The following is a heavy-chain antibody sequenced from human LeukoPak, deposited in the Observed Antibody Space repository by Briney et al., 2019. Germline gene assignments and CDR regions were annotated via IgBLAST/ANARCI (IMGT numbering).Heavy chain of an antibody. D-gene: IGHD3-9*01. CDR1: GFTFSSYS. V-gene: IGHV3-21*01. Sequence: GGSLRLSCAASGFTFSSYSMNWVRQAPGKGLEWVSSISSSSSYIYYADSVKGRFTISRDNAKNSLYLQMNSLRAEDTAVYYCARSPRYFDTVNWFDPWGQGTLVTVSS. CDR3: ARSPRYFDTVNWFDP. CDR2: ISSSSSYI. J-gene: IGHJ5*02.